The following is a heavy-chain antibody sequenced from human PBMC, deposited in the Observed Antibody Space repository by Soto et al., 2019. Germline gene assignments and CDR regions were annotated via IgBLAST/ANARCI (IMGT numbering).Heavy chain of an antibody. V-gene: IGHV1-18*01. CDR1: GYTFTSYG. D-gene: IGHD3-22*01. CDR3: AREGYYDSSGYQYGMDV. CDR2: ISAYNGNT. Sequence: QAQLVQSGAEVKKPGASVKVSCKASGYTFTSYGISWVRQAPGQGLEWMGWISAYNGNTNYAQKLQGRVTMTTDTSTSTAYMELRSLRSDDTAVYYCAREGYYDSSGYQYGMDVWGQGTTVTVSS. J-gene: IGHJ6*02.